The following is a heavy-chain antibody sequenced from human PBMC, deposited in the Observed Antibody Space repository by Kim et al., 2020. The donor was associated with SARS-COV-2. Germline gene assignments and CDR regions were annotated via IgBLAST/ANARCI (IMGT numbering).Heavy chain of an antibody. V-gene: IGHV6-1*01. Sequence: SQTLSLTCAISGDSVSSNSAAWNWIRQSPSRGLEWLGRTYYRSKWYNDYAVSVKSRITINPDTSKNQFSLQLNSVTPEDTAVYYCAREQWLPFVYYYYGMDGWGQGTTVTVSS. CDR3: AREQWLPFVYYYYGMDG. D-gene: IGHD6-19*01. CDR2: TYYRSKWYN. J-gene: IGHJ6*02. CDR1: GDSVSSNSAA.